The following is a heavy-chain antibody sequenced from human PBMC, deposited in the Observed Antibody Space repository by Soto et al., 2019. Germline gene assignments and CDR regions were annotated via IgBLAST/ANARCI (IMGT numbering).Heavy chain of an antibody. Sequence: GASVKVSCKASGYTFTSYDINWVRQATGQGLEWMGWMNPNSGNTGYAQKFQGRVTMTRNTSISTAYMELSSLRTEDTAVYYCARESITIFGVALTPWGQGTLVTVSS. CDR2: MNPNSGNT. V-gene: IGHV1-8*01. CDR3: ARESITIFGVALTP. J-gene: IGHJ4*02. D-gene: IGHD3-3*01. CDR1: GYTFTSYD.